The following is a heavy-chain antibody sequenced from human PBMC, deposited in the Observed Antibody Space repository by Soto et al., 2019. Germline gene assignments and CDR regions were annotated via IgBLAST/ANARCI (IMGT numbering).Heavy chain of an antibody. Sequence: PSETLSLACTVSGGSISSSSYYWGWIRQPPGKGLEWIGSIYYSGSTYYNPSLKSRVTISVDTSKNQFSLKLSSVTAADTAVYYCARAVYCSGGRCNFYYYYGMDVWGQGTTVT. CDR3: ARAVYCSGGRCNFYYYYGMDV. D-gene: IGHD2-15*01. CDR2: IYYSGST. V-gene: IGHV4-39*07. CDR1: GGSISSSSYY. J-gene: IGHJ6*02.